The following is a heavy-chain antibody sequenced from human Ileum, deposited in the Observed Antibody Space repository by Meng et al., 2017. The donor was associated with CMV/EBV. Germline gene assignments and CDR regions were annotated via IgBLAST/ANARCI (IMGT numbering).Heavy chain of an antibody. CDR2: IKSMADGGTI. J-gene: IGHJ4*02. Sequence: GESLKISCAASESTFTKAWMNWVRQAPGKGLEWVGRIKSMADGGTIDYAAPVKGRFTISRDDSKITFYLQMNSLKTEDIAVYYCTSKGVWGQGTLVTVSS. CDR1: ESTFTKAW. CDR3: TSKGV. D-gene: IGHD3-16*01. V-gene: IGHV3-15*01.